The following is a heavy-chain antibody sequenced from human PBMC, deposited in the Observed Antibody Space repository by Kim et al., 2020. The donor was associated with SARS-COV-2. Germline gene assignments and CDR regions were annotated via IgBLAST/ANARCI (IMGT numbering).Heavy chain of an antibody. J-gene: IGHJ4*02. V-gene: IGHV3-23*01. D-gene: IGHD6-19*01. Sequence: DSVKGRFTIARDNSKNTQYLQMNNLRDEDTAVYYCTNRTAVSGSRGKAFDYWGQGTLVTVSS. CDR3: TNRTAVSGSRGKAFDY.